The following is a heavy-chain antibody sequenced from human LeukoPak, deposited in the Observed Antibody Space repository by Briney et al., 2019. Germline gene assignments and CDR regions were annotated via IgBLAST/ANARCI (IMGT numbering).Heavy chain of an antibody. CDR3: ARGVAVARIPFDY. J-gene: IGHJ4*02. CDR1: GGSISSYY. V-gene: IGHV4-59*01. CDR2: IYYSGST. D-gene: IGHD6-19*01. Sequence: SETLSLTCTVSGGSISSYYWSWIRQPPGKGLEWIGYIYYSGSTNYNSSLKSRVTISVDTSKNQFSLKLSSVTAADTAVYYCARGVAVARIPFDYWGQGTLVTVSS.